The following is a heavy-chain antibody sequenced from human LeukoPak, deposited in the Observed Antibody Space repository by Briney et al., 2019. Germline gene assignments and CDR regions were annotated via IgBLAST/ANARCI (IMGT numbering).Heavy chain of an antibody. CDR3: AREAQVGVIDY. D-gene: IGHD3-10*01. Sequence: PSETLSLTCTVSGGSISSGSYYWSWIRQPAGKGLEWIGRIYTSGSTNYNPSLKSRVTISVDTSKNQFSLKLSSVTAAGTAVYYCAREAQVGVIDYWDQGTLVTVSS. J-gene: IGHJ4*02. V-gene: IGHV4-61*02. CDR2: IYTSGST. CDR1: GGSISSGSYY.